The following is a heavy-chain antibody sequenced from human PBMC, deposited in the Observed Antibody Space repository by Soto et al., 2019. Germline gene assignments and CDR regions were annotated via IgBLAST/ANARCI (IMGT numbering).Heavy chain of an antibody. J-gene: IGHJ5*02. CDR1: GITFSTYA. D-gene: IGHD6-13*01. Sequence: GASVKVSCKASGITFSTYAIHWVRQAPGQRLEWMGWINAGNGNTRYSQKFQGRFTLTRDTSASTAYMELSSLRSEDTAVYYCARERSAAGSGWFDPWG. CDR3: ARERSAAGSGWFDP. V-gene: IGHV1-3*01. CDR2: INAGNGNT.